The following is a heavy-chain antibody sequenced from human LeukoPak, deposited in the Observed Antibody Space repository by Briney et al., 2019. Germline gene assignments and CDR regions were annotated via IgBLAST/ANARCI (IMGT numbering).Heavy chain of an antibody. V-gene: IGHV4-4*07. CDR3: ARVIRRGFGEIFIDY. D-gene: IGHD3-10*01. Sequence: SETLSLTCIVPGDSISDSYYWIWIRPPAGKGLEWIGRINTSGSAYYNPSLGSRVTMSVDTSKNQFSLKLSSVTAADTAIYYCARVIRRGFGEIFIDYWGQGTLVTVSS. J-gene: IGHJ4*02. CDR2: INTSGSA. CDR1: GDSISDSYY.